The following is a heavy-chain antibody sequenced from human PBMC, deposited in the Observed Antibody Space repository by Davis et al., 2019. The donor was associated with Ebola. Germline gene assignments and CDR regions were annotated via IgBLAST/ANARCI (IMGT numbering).Heavy chain of an antibody. CDR3: ARDPGAYFFDH. Sequence: PGGSLRLSCAASGFTFSKYAMSWVRQAPGKGLEWVSAISGSGVFYTDSVKGRFTVYRDNSKNTLYLQMNSLRAEDTAVYYCARDPGAYFFDHWGQGILVTVSS. CDR2: ISGSGV. CDR1: GFTFSKYA. D-gene: IGHD3-16*01. J-gene: IGHJ4*02. V-gene: IGHV3-23*01.